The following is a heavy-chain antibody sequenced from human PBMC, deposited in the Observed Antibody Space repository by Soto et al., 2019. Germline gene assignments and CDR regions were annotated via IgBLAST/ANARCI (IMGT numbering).Heavy chain of an antibody. CDR2: IDPSDSYT. CDR3: ARHSRIAVAGSYYYDSSGYYGTDY. V-gene: IGHV5-10-1*01. J-gene: IGHJ4*02. CDR1: GYSFTNYW. Sequence: GESLKISCNGSGYSFTNYWISWVRQMPGTGLEWRGRIDPSDSYTNYSPSFQGHVTISADKSISTAYLQWSSLKASDTAMYYCARHSRIAVAGSYYYDSSGYYGTDYWGQGTLVTVSS. D-gene: IGHD3-22*01.